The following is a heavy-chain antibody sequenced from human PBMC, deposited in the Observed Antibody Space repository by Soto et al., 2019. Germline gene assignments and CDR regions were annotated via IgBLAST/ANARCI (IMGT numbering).Heavy chain of an antibody. Sequence: QVQLVESGGGVVQPGRSLRLSCAASGFTFSSYGMRWVRQAPGRGLEWVAVISYEGSNKYYADSVKGRFTISRDNSKNTLYLQMNSLRAEDTAVYYCAKDIEGGDSSSIIGYWGQGTLVTVSS. CDR2: ISYEGSNK. J-gene: IGHJ4*02. CDR1: GFTFSSYG. D-gene: IGHD6-6*01. CDR3: AKDIEGGDSSSIIGY. V-gene: IGHV3-30*18.